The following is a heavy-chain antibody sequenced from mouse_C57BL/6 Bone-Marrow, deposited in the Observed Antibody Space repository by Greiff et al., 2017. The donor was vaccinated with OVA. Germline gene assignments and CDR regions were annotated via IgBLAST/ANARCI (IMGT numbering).Heavy chain of an antibody. CDR1: GYTFTSYW. J-gene: IGHJ1*03. Sequence: QVQLQQSGAELAKPGASVKLSCKASGYTFTSYWMHWVKQRPGQGLEWIGYINPSSGYTKYNQKFKDKATLTADKSSSTAYMQRGSLTYEDAAVYYCARWWKDFEVWGTGTTVTVSA. CDR2: INPSSGYT. V-gene: IGHV1-7*01. D-gene: IGHD1-1*02. CDR3: ARWWKDFEV.